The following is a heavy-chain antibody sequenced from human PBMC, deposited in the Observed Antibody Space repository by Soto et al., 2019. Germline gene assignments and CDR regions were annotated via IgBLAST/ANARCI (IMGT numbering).Heavy chain of an antibody. D-gene: IGHD3-10*01. CDR3: ARDITMVRGVIANWFDP. V-gene: IGHV1-69*01. CDR1: GGTFSSYA. Sequence: QVQLVQSGAEVQKPGSSVKVSCKASGGTFSSYAISWVRQAPGQGLEWMGGIIPIFGTANYAQKFQGRVTITADESTSTAYMELSSLRSEDTAVYYCARDITMVRGVIANWFDPWGQGTLVTVSS. CDR2: IIPIFGTA. J-gene: IGHJ5*02.